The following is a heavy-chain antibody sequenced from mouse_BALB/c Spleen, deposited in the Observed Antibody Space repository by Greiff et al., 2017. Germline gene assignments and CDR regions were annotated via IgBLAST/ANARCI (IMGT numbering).Heavy chain of an antibody. CDR3: SRGDYDDAWFAY. CDR1: GYTFTSYW. D-gene: IGHD2-4*01. CDR2: INPSTGYT. V-gene: IGHV1-7*01. Sequence: VHLVESGAELAKPGASVKMSCKASGYTFTSYWMHWVKQRPGQGLEWIGYINPSTGYTEYNQKFKDKATLTADKSSSTAYMQLSSLTSEDSAVYYCSRGDYDDAWFAYWGQGTLVTVSA. J-gene: IGHJ3*01.